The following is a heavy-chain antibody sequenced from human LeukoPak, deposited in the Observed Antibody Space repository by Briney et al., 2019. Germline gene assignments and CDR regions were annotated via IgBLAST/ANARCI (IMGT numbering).Heavy chain of an antibody. D-gene: IGHD1-26*01. J-gene: IGHJ4*02. V-gene: IGHV3-30*04. CDR3: ASGMGGY. CDR1: GFTFSSYT. Sequence: GKSLRLSCAASGFTFSSYTVHWVRQAPGKGLEWVAFISYDGSNKYYADSVKGRFTISRDNSKNTLYLQMNSLRAEDTAVYYCASGMGGYWGQGTLVTVSS. CDR2: ISYDGSNK.